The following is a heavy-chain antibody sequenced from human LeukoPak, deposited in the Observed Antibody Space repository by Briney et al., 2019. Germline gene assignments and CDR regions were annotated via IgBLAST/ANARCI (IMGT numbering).Heavy chain of an antibody. CDR1: GYTFTDYD. V-gene: IGHV1-46*01. J-gene: IGHJ5*02. CDR2: INPSGGST. Sequence: ASVKVSCRTSGYTFTDYDITWVRQAPGQGLEWMGIINPSGGSTSYAQKFQGRVTMTRDMSTSTDYMELSSLRSEDTAVYYCARDNSVEDTAWWFDPWGQGTLVTVSS. D-gene: IGHD4-23*01. CDR3: ARDNSVEDTAWWFDP.